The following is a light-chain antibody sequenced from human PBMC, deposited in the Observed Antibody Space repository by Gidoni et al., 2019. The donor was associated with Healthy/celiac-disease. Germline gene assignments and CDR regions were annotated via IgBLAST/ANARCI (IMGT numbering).Light chain of an antibody. Sequence: EIVMTQTPATRSVSPGERATLSCRASQSVSSNLAWYQQKPGQAPRLLIDGASTRATGIPSRFSGSGSGTEFTLTISSLHSEDFAVYYCQQYNNWPLTFGQGTKLEIK. CDR2: GAS. CDR3: QQYNNWPLT. CDR1: QSVSSN. J-gene: IGKJ2*01. V-gene: IGKV3-15*01.